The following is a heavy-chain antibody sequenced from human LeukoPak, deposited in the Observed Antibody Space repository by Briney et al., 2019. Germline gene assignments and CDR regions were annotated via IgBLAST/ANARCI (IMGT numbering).Heavy chain of an antibody. CDR2: IGGGGENT. J-gene: IGHJ4*02. D-gene: IGHD1-26*01. Sequence: GGSLRLSCAGSGFSFSSYALGWVRQAPGKALEWVSTIGGGGENTYYADSVKGRFIISRDNSKNAFYLQMNSLRAEDTAVYYCAKVLSGSQDYWGQGTLVTVFS. CDR3: AKVLSGSQDY. CDR1: GFSFSSYA. V-gene: IGHV3-23*01.